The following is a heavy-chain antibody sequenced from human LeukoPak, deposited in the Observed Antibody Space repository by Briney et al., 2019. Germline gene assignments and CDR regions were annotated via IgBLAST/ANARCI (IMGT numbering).Heavy chain of an antibody. J-gene: IGHJ4*02. Sequence: ASVKVSCKASGYTFTSYYMHWVRQAPGQGLEWMGIINPSGGSASYAQRFQGRVTMTRDTSTSTVYMELSSLRSEDTAVYYCAREDSSGWYVFDYWGQGTLVTVSS. D-gene: IGHD6-19*01. CDR1: GYTFTSYY. V-gene: IGHV1-46*01. CDR3: AREDSSGWYVFDY. CDR2: INPSGGSA.